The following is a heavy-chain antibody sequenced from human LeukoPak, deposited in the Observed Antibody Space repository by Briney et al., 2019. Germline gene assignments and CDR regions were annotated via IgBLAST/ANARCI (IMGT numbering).Heavy chain of an antibody. CDR3: ARVANWDRYGGYYFDY. CDR2: INPSGGST. CDR1: GYTFTSYY. Sequence: GASVKVSCKASGYTFTSYYMHWVRQAPGQGLEWMGIINPSGGSTSYAQKFQGRVTITRDTSASTAYMELSSLRSEDTAVYYCARVANWDRYGGYYFDYWGQGTLVTVSS. J-gene: IGHJ4*02. V-gene: IGHV1-46*01. D-gene: IGHD1-1*01.